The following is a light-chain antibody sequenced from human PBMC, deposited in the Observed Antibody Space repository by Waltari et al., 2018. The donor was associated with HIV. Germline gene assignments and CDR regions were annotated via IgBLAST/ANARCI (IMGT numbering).Light chain of an antibody. V-gene: IGLV2-14*03. J-gene: IGLJ3*02. CDR2: DVS. CDR1: ASDFGDYNY. Sequence: QSVLTQPASVSGAPGHSVTISCTGTASDFGDYNYVSWYQQHPGKAPKLLIYDVSHRPPGISQRFSGSRSGTTASLTISGLQAEDEADYYCSSYARNSPWLFGGGTKLSVL. CDR3: SSYARNSPWL.